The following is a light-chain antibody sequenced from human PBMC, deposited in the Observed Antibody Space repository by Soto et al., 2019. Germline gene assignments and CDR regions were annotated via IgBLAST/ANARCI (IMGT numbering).Light chain of an antibody. CDR1: QGISSY. V-gene: IGKV1-9*01. CDR2: VAS. J-gene: IGKJ1*01. CDR3: QQVNSYPRT. Sequence: DIQLTQSPSFVSASVGDRVTITCRASQGISSYLAWYQQEPGKAPKLLIYVASILQSGVPSRFSGSGSGTEFTLTISSLQPEDFATYYCQQVNSYPRTFGQGTKVEIK.